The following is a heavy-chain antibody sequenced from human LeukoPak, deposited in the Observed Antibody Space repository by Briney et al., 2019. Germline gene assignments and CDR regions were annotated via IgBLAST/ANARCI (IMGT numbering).Heavy chain of an antibody. D-gene: IGHD3-3*01. CDR2: INQDGSEK. J-gene: IGHJ4*02. CDR3: ARSARLMKGVVEVTALDD. Sequence: PGGSLRLSCAASGFTFSTYWMSWVRQTPGKGLEWVANINQDGSEKNYVDSVKGRFTISRDNAKNSLCLQMNSLRADDTAVYYCARSARLMKGVVEVTALDDWGQGTLVTVSS. CDR1: GFTFSTYW. V-gene: IGHV3-7*01.